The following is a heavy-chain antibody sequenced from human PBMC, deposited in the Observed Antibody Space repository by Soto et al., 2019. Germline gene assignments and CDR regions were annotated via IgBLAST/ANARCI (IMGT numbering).Heavy chain of an antibody. CDR3: ARAISPYYDFWSGYSGGGMDV. CDR1: GYTFTSYD. D-gene: IGHD3-3*01. Sequence: ASVKVSCKASGYTFTSYDINWVRQATGRGLEWMGWMNPNSGNTGYAQKFQGRVTMTRNTSISTAYMELSSLRSEDTAVYYCARAISPYYDFWSGYSGGGMDVWGQGTTVTVSS. J-gene: IGHJ6*02. V-gene: IGHV1-8*01. CDR2: MNPNSGNT.